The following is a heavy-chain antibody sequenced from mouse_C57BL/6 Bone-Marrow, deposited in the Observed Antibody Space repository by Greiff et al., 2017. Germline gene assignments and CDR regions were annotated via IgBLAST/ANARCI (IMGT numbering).Heavy chain of an antibody. CDR2: IYPGSGST. Sequence: QVQLQQPGAELVKPGASVKMYCKASGYTFTSYWITRVKQRPGQGLEWIGDIYPGSGSTNYNEKFKSKATLTVDTSSSTAYMQLSSLTSEDSAVYYCAKCPMITTRRYYFDDRGQGITRTVSS. CDR1: GYTFTSYW. J-gene: IGHJ2*01. CDR3: AKCPMITTRRYYFDD. D-gene: IGHD2-4*01. V-gene: IGHV1-55*01.